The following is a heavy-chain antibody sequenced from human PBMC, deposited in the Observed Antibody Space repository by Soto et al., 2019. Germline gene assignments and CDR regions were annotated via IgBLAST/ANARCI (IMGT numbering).Heavy chain of an antibody. Sequence: GGSLRLSCAAPGFTFSSYAMHWVRQAPGKGLEWVAVISYDGSNKYYADSVKGRFTISRDNSKNTLYLQMNSLRAEDTAVYYCARGSSSWYYFDYWGQGTLVTVSS. V-gene: IGHV3-30-3*01. CDR3: ARGSSSWYYFDY. CDR2: ISYDGSNK. J-gene: IGHJ4*02. D-gene: IGHD6-13*01. CDR1: GFTFSSYA.